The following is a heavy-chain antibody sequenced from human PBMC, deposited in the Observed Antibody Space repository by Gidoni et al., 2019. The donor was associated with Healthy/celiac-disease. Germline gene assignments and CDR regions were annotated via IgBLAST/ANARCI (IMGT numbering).Heavy chain of an antibody. V-gene: IGHV4-39*01. D-gene: IGHD6-6*01. CDR1: GGSTSSSSYY. CDR2: IYYSGST. CDR3: ARTGIAARLTQIDY. J-gene: IGHJ4*02. Sequence: QLQLQESGPGLVKPSETLSLTCTVSGGSTSSSSYYWGWIRQPPGKGLEWIGSIYYSGSTYYNPSIKSRVTISVDTPKNQFALKLSSVTAADTAVYYCARTGIAARLTQIDYWGQGTLVTVSS.